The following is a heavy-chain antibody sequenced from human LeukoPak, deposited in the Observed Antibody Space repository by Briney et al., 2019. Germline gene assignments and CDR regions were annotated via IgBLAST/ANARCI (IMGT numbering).Heavy chain of an antibody. J-gene: IGHJ4*02. CDR1: GGTFSSYA. D-gene: IGHD3-10*01. CDR3: ARYYGSGSYYLDY. Sequence: ASVKVSCKASGGTFSSYAISWVRQAPGQGLEWLGRIIPIFGTANYAQKFQGRVTITTDESTSTAYMELSSLTSEDTAVYYCARYYGSGSYYLDYWGQGTLVTVSS. V-gene: IGHV1-69*05. CDR2: IIPIFGTA.